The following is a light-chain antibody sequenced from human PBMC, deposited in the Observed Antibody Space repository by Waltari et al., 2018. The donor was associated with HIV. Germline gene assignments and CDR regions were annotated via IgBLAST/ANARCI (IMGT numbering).Light chain of an antibody. CDR3: SSYTSSSTLV. J-gene: IGLJ2*01. V-gene: IGLV2-14*01. CDR2: EVR. CDR1: SSDVVGYNF. Sequence: QSALTQPASVSRSPGQPITLSCTGTSSDVVGYNFVSGFQHHPGKAPKVMIYEVRNRPSGVSNRFSGSKSGNTAALTISGLQAEDEADYYCSSYTSSSTLVFGGGTKLTVL.